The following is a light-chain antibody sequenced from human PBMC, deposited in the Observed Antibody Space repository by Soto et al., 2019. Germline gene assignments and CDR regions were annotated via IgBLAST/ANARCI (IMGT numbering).Light chain of an antibody. J-gene: IGKJ5*01. CDR1: QGISGY. CDR3: QQLNNYPIT. Sequence: IQLTQSPSFLSASIGDRVTITCRTSQGISGYLAWYQQKPGKAPKLLIYTASTLQSGVPSRFSGSGSGTEFTLTISSLQPEDCATYYCQQLNNYPITFGQGTRLEIK. CDR2: TAS. V-gene: IGKV1-9*01.